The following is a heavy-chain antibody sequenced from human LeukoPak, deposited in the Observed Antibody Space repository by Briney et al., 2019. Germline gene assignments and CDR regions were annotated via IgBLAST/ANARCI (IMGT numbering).Heavy chain of an antibody. CDR1: SGSISSSHYS. D-gene: IGHD3-3*01. V-gene: IGHV4-39*01. CDR2: IYYSGTT. CDR3: ARQISDYYYYYIDV. J-gene: IGHJ6*03. Sequence: SETLSLTCTVSSGSISSSHYSWDWIPQPPGKGLEWIGTIYYSGTTYYNPSLESRATISVDASKNQFYLMLNAVTAADTAVYYCARQISDYYYYYIDVWGKGTTVTVSS.